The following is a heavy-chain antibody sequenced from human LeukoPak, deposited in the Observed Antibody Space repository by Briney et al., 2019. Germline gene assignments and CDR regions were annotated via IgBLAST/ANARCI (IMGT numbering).Heavy chain of an antibody. CDR1: GGSISSSNW. D-gene: IGHD5-24*01. CDR2: INHSGGT. V-gene: IGHV4-4*02. Sequence: SETLSLTCAVSGGSISSSNWWSWVRQPPGKGLEWIGEINHSGGTNYNPSLESRVTISEDTSKYQFSLKLISVTAADTAVYYCARVEMTTIIEFTPSDAFDVWGQGTMVTVSS. CDR3: ARVEMTTIIEFTPSDAFDV. J-gene: IGHJ3*01.